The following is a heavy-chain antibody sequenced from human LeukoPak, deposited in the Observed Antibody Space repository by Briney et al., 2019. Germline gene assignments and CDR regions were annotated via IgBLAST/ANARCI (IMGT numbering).Heavy chain of an antibody. CDR2: ISGSGGST. CDR1: GFTFSSYA. CDR3: AKGLPSRLGPFMVRGVMADY. V-gene: IGHV3-23*01. Sequence: PGGSLRLSCAASGFTFSSYAMSWVRQAPGKGLEWVSAISGSGGSTYYADSVKGRFTISRDNSKNTLYLQMNSLRAEDTAVYYCAKGLPSRLGPFMVRGVMADYWGQGTPVTVSS. J-gene: IGHJ4*02. D-gene: IGHD3-10*01.